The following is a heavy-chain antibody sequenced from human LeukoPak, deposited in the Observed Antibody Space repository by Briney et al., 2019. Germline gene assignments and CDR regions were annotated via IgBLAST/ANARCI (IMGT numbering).Heavy chain of an antibody. CDR1: GYSIGSGYY. J-gene: IGHJ4*02. Sequence: SETLSLTCTVSGYSIGSGYYWGWIRQPPGKGLEWIGSIYYSGSTYYNPSLKSRVTISVDTSKNQFSLKLSSVTAADTAVYYCARLEWVMIVVVIYWGQGTLVTVSS. V-gene: IGHV4-38-2*02. CDR2: IYYSGST. CDR3: ARLEWVMIVVVIY. D-gene: IGHD3-22*01.